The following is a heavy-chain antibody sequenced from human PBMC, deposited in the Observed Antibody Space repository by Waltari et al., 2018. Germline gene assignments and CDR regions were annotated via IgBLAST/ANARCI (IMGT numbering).Heavy chain of an antibody. Sequence: QVQLQESGPGLVKPSQTLSLSCSVSGGSMRSGPYHWSWIRTPAGGGLEWIGRIYPDGRTGHNPSLRSRITMSLDTSKSQFSLELSSVTAADTAIYYCARYYPSGKDYIDVWGKGTTVTVSS. CDR3: ARYYPSGKDYIDV. V-gene: IGHV4-61*02. CDR2: IYPDGRT. J-gene: IGHJ6*03. CDR1: GGSMRSGPYH. D-gene: IGHD3-10*01.